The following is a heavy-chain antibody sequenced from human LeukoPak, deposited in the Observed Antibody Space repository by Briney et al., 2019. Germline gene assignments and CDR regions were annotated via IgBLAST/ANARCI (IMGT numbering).Heavy chain of an antibody. CDR3: ARDPIAVAGHFDY. D-gene: IGHD6-19*01. V-gene: IGHV3-53*01. CDR1: GFTVSSNS. J-gene: IGHJ4*02. Sequence: GGSLRLSCTVSGFTVSSNSMSWVRQAPGKGLEWVSFIYSDNTHYSDSVKGRFTISRDNAKNSLYLQMNSLRAEDTAVYYCARDPIAVAGHFDYWGQGTLVTVSS. CDR2: IYSDNT.